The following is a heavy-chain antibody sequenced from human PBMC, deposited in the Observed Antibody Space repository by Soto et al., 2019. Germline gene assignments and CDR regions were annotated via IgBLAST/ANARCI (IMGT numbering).Heavy chain of an antibody. CDR2: IIPILGIA. D-gene: IGHD6-6*01. J-gene: IGHJ6*03. V-gene: IGHV1-69*02. CDR1: GGTFSSYT. CDR3: ARGAARLFYYYYYMDV. Sequence: QVQLVQSGAEVKKPGSSVKVSCKASGGTFSSYTISWVRQAPGQGLEWMGRIIPILGIANYAQKFQGRVTITADKSTSTAYMGLSSLRSEDTAVYYCARGAARLFYYYYYMDVWGKGTTVTVSS.